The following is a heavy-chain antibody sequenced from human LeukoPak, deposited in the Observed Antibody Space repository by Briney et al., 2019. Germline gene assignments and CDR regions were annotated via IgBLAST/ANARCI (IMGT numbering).Heavy chain of an antibody. V-gene: IGHV3-7*04. CDR2: KKQDGSEK. Sequence: GGTLRLSCAASGFTFSRYCMSCVRQAPGKGLEWVANKKQDGSEKQYVESLRVRFTIPKDNAKNSLYLQLNSLRAEDTAGYYSVGGPIAAAGEDYWGQGILVTVSS. CDR1: GFTFSRYC. CDR3: VGGPIAAAGEDY. J-gene: IGHJ4*02. D-gene: IGHD6-13*01.